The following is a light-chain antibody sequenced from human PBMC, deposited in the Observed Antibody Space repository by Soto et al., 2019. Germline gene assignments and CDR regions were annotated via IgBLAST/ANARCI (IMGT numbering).Light chain of an antibody. CDR2: GAS. Sequence: EIVMTQSPATLSVSPGERATLSCRASQSVSSNLAWYQQKPGQAPRLLIYGASTRATGIPARFSGSGSGTEFTLTISSLQSEDFAVYYCQQYYNWPHTFRQGTKLEIK. V-gene: IGKV3-15*01. CDR3: QQYYNWPHT. J-gene: IGKJ2*01. CDR1: QSVSSN.